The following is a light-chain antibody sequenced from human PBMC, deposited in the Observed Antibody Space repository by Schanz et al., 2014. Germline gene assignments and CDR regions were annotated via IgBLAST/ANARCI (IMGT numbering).Light chain of an antibody. CDR1: SSDVGGYNY. J-gene: IGLJ3*02. V-gene: IGLV2-11*01. CDR3: CSYAGSYTSWV. Sequence: QSALTQPRSVSGSPGQSVTISCTGTSSDVGGYNYVSWFQQRPGKAPKLMILDVSKRPSGVPDRFSGSKSGNTASLTISGLQAEDEADYYCCSYAGSYTSWVFGGGTKLTVL. CDR2: DVS.